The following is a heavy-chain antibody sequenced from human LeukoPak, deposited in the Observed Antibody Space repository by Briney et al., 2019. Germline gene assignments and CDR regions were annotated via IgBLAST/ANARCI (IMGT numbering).Heavy chain of an antibody. J-gene: IGHJ6*03. CDR3: ARVYGSGTYYYYYYMDV. Sequence: SETLSLTCTVSGASISSYYWSWIRQPAGKGLEWIGRIYSSRSIYNPSLKSRVTMSVDTSKNQFSLKLSSVTAADTAVYYCARVYGSGTYYYYYYMDVWGKGTTVTISS. CDR2: IYSSRS. D-gene: IGHD3-10*01. V-gene: IGHV4-4*07. CDR1: GASISSYY.